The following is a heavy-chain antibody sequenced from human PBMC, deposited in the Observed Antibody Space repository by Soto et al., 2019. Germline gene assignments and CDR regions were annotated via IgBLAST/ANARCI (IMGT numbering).Heavy chain of an antibody. Sequence: SETLSLTCTVSGGSISSGGYYWSWIRQHPGKGLEWIGYIYYSGSTYYNPSLKSRVTISVDTSKNQFSLKLGSVTAADTAVYYCASLGSTYYDFWSGYPDPVYYYYYMDVWGKGTTVTVSS. CDR2: IYYSGST. J-gene: IGHJ6*03. CDR3: ASLGSTYYDFWSGYPDPVYYYYYMDV. V-gene: IGHV4-31*03. D-gene: IGHD3-3*01. CDR1: GGSISSGGYY.